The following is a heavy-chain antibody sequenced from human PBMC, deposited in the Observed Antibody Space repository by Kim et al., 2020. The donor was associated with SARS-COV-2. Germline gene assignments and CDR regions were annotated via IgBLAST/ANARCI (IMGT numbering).Heavy chain of an antibody. Sequence: GGSLRLSCAASGFTFSSYGMHWVRQAPGKGLEWVAVISYDGSNKYYADSVKGRFTISRDNSKNTLYLQMNSLRAEDTAVYYCANGRSGRYYDILTGYLYWGQGTLVTVSS. CDR2: ISYDGSNK. CDR1: GFTFSSYG. J-gene: IGHJ4*02. CDR3: ANGRSGRYYDILTGYLY. D-gene: IGHD3-9*01. V-gene: IGHV3-30*18.